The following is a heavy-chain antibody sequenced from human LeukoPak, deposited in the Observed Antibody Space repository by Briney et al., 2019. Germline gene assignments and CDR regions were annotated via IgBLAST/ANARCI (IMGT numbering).Heavy chain of an antibody. J-gene: IGHJ4*02. V-gene: IGHV3-7*01. CDR2: IKQDGSEK. D-gene: IGHD6-19*01. CDR3: ARDSSGWYGYDY. CDR1: GSTFSSYW. Sequence: PGGSLRLSCAASGSTFSSYWMSWVRQAPGKGLEWVANIKQDGSEKYYVDSVKGRFTISRDNAKNSLYLQMNSLRAEDTAVYYCARDSSGWYGYDYWGQGTLVTVSS.